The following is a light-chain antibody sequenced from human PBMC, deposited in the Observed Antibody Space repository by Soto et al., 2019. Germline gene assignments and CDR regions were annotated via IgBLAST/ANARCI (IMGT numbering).Light chain of an antibody. CDR3: QQYHCYSWT. J-gene: IGKJ1*01. V-gene: IGKV1-5*01. CDR2: DAS. Sequence: DIQLTQSPSTLSASVGDRVTITCRASQSISSWLAWYQQKPGKAPKLLNYDASSLESGVPSRFSGSGSGTEFTLTISSLQPDDCATYYSQQYHCYSWTFGQGTKVEIK. CDR1: QSISSW.